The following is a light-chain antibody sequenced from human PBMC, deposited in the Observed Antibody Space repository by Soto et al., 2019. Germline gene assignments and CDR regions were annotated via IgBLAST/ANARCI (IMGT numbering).Light chain of an antibody. CDR1: QGISSH. CDR3: QQLNTYPLS. J-gene: IGKJ5*01. Sequence: DIQLTQSPSFLSPSVGDRVTITCRASQGISSHLAWYQQKPGKAPNRLIYGASTLQSGVPSRFSGSRSRTEFTLTISSLQPEDFATYYFQQLNTYPLSFARGTRLEIK. CDR2: GAS. V-gene: IGKV1-9*01.